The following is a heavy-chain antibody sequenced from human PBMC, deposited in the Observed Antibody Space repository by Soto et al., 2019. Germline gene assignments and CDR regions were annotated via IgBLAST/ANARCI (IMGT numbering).Heavy chain of an antibody. V-gene: IGHV3-23*01. Sequence: LRLSCASSGFTFSTYTMGWFLQAPGKGLEWVSGISGGGRNTYYADPVKGRFTISRDNSKNTLYLQMNSLRAEDTAVYYCAKLLIWSPPNWFDPRGQGTLVTVSS. CDR2: ISGGGRNT. J-gene: IGHJ5*02. D-gene: IGHD3-10*01. CDR1: GFTFSTYT. CDR3: AKLLIWSPPNWFDP.